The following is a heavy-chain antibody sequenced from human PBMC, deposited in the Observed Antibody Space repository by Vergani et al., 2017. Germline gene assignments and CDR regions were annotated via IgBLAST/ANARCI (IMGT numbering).Heavy chain of an antibody. V-gene: IGHV3-30*03. Sequence: QVHLVESGGGVFQPGGSLRLSCVVSGFTSSYYCMHWVRQAPGKGLEWVAVISYDGTQKYYADSVNGRFTISRYHSKSTLYLQMNSLRTEDTAVYYCATKSCGTPGCQIGYFREWGQGTLVTVSS. CDR1: GFTSSYYC. J-gene: IGHJ1*01. CDR2: ISYDGTQK. CDR3: ATKSCGTPGCQIGYFRE. D-gene: IGHD1-1*01.